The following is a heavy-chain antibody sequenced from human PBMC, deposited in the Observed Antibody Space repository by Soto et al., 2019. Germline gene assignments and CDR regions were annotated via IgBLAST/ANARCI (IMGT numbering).Heavy chain of an antibody. D-gene: IGHD3-10*01. CDR1: GGSISSGGYY. Sequence: QVQLQESGPGLVKPSQTLSLTCTVSGGSISSGGYYWSWIRQPPGKGLEWIGYIYYSGSTYYNPSLKSRVTISVDTSKNQFSLKLSSVTAADTAVYYCARDVDYGSGSYYRWRDGLFDPWGQGTLVTVSS. CDR3: ARDVDYGSGSYYRWRDGLFDP. J-gene: IGHJ5*02. CDR2: IYYSGST. V-gene: IGHV4-31*03.